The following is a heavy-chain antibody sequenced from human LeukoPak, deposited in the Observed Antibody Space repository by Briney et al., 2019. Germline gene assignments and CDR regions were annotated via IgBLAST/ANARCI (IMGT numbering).Heavy chain of an antibody. D-gene: IGHD6-19*01. V-gene: IGHV3-53*05. CDR3: VGLAVAALGDFDY. J-gene: IGHJ4*02. Sequence: GGSLRLSCAASGFTVSSNYMSWVRQAPGKGLEWVSVIYSGGSTYYADSVKGRFTISRDNSKNTLYLQMNSLRAEDTALYYCVGLAVAALGDFDYWGQGTLVTVSS. CDR2: IYSGGST. CDR1: GFTVSSNY.